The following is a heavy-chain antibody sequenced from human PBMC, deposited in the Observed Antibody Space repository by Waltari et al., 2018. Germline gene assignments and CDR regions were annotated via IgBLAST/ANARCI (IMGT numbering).Heavy chain of an antibody. D-gene: IGHD3-10*01. CDR3: AKGSMVRGDFDS. CDR1: GFTFSNYA. CDR2: TTYSGGTT. V-gene: IGHV3-23*01. J-gene: IGHJ4*02. Sequence: SGFTFSNYAMSWVRQAPGKGLEWVSGTTYSGGTTYYADSVKGRFTISSDNSENTLYLQMNSLRAEDTAVYYCAKGSMVRGDFDSWGQGTLVTVSS.